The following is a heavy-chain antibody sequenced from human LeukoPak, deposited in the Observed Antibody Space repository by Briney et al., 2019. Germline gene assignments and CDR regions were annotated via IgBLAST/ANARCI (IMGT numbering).Heavy chain of an antibody. CDR3: AREDSSGYYLPMDYFDY. V-gene: IGHV3-21*01. CDR2: ISSSSSYI. J-gene: IGHJ4*02. Sequence: GGSLRLSCAASGFTFSSYSMNWVRQAPGKGLEWVSSISSSSSYIYYADSVKGRFTISRDNAKNSLYLQKNSLRAEDTAVYYCAREDSSGYYLPMDYFDYWGQGTLVTVSS. CDR1: GFTFSSYS. D-gene: IGHD3-22*01.